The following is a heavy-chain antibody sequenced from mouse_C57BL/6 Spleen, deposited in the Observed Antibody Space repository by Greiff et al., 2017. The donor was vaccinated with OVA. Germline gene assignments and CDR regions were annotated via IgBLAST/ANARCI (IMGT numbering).Heavy chain of an antibody. J-gene: IGHJ1*03. Sequence: QVQLQQSGAELVRPGASVTLSCKASGYTFTDYEMHWVKQTPVHGLAWIGAIDPETGGTAYNQKFKGKAILTADKSSSTAYMELRSLTSEDSAVYYCTDYDYDVGGYFDVWGTGTTVTVSS. CDR3: TDYDYDVGGYFDV. D-gene: IGHD2-4*01. CDR1: GYTFTDYE. V-gene: IGHV1-15*01. CDR2: IDPETGGT.